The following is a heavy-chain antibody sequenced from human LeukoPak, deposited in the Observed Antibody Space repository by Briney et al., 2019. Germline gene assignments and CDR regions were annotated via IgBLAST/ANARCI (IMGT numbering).Heavy chain of an antibody. V-gene: IGHV1-69*13. CDR1: GGTFSSYT. J-gene: IGHJ4*02. CDR2: IIPIFGSA. CDR3: ATATMVRDVHFDY. Sequence: GASVKVSCKASGGTFSSYTITWVRQAPGQGLEWMGGIIPIFGSANYAQKFQGRVTITADESTSTAYMELGSLRSEDTAVYYCATATMVRDVHFDYWGQGTLVTVSS. D-gene: IGHD3-10*01.